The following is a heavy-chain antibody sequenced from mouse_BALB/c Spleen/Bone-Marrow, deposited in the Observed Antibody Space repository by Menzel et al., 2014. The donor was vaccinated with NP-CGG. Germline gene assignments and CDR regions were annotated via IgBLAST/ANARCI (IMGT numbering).Heavy chain of an antibody. CDR1: GFIFSDYY. CDR3: GRAWFAY. Sequence: DVHLVESGGGLVKPGGSLKLSCAASGFIFSDYYMYWVRQTPEKRLEWVATISDGGSYTYYPDSVKGRFTISRDNAKNNLYLQMSSLKSEDTAMYYCGRAWFAYWGQGTLVTVSA. D-gene: IGHD3-3*01. J-gene: IGHJ3*01. CDR2: ISDGGSYT. V-gene: IGHV5-4*02.